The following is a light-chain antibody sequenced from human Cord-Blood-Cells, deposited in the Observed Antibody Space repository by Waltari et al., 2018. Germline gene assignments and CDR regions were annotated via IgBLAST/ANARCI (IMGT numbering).Light chain of an antibody. J-gene: IGKJ4*01. V-gene: IGKV1-39*01. CDR2: AAS. CDR3: QQSYSTPGT. Sequence: IQMTQSLSSLPASVADSVTITCRASKSISSYLNWYQQKPGKAPKLLIHAASSLQSGVPSRFSGSGSGTDFTLTISSLQPEDFATYYCQQSYSTPGTFGGGTKVEIK. CDR1: KSISSY.